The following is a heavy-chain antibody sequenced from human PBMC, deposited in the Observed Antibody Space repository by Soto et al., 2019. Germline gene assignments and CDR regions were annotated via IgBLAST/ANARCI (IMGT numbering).Heavy chain of an antibody. V-gene: IGHV1-69*08. CDR3: ARDLSIAARPCYFDY. CDR1: GGTFSRYT. Sequence: QVQLVQSGAEVKKPGSSVKVSCKASGGTFSRYTSSWVRQAPGQGLEWMGRIIPILGIANYAQKFQGRVTLTADKSTSTAYMELSRLSSEDTAVDYCARDLSIAARPCYFDYWCQGTLVTVSS. J-gene: IGHJ4*02. D-gene: IGHD6-6*01. CDR2: IIPILGIA.